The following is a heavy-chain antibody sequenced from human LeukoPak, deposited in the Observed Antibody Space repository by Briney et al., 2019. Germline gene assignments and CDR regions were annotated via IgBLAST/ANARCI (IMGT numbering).Heavy chain of an antibody. Sequence: ASVKVSCKASGYTFTGYYMHWVRKAPGQGLEWMGWINPNTGDTNYGRKFQGRVTMTRGMSINTAYMELRSLRSDDTAVYYCARSRRVGNGEYPDYWGQGTLVTVSS. D-gene: IGHD3-10*01. CDR3: ARSRRVGNGEYPDY. CDR2: INPNTGDT. CDR1: GYTFTGYY. V-gene: IGHV1-2*02. J-gene: IGHJ4*02.